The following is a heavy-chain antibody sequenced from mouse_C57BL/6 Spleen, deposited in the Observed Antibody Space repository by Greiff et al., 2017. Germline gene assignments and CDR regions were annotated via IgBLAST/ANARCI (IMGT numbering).Heavy chain of an antibody. V-gene: IGHV1-64*01. Sequence: VQLQQPGAELVKPGASVKLSCKASGYTFTSYWMHWVKQRPGQGLEWIGMIHPNSGSTNYNEKFKSKATLTVDKSSSTAYMQLSSLTSEDSAVYYCARGGYDLGARDYWGQGTSVTVSS. CDR2: IHPNSGST. CDR3: ARGGYDLGARDY. J-gene: IGHJ4*01. CDR1: GYTFTSYW. D-gene: IGHD2-2*01.